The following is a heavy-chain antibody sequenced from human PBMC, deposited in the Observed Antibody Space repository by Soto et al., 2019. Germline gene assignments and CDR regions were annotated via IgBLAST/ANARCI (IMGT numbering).Heavy chain of an antibody. D-gene: IGHD3-16*02. CDR2: ITPSRNTV. CDR1: GFTFSDYY. CDR3: ARDRSYGFFDY. Sequence: QVQLVESGGDLVKXGGSLRLSCATSGFTFSDYYMSWIRQAPGKGLEWVSYITPSRNTVYYAASVKGRFTISRDNAKNSLFLQMNSLRAEDTAVYYCARDRSYGFFDYWGQGTLVTVSS. J-gene: IGHJ4*02. V-gene: IGHV3-11*01.